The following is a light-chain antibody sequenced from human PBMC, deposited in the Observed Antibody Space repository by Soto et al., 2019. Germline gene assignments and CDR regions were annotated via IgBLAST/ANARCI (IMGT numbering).Light chain of an antibody. J-gene: IGKJ1*01. CDR3: QQYNNWPLWT. CDR2: GAS. CDR1: QTVSSN. V-gene: IGKV3-15*01. Sequence: EIVMTQSPETLSVSPGARATLSCRASQTVSSNLAWYQQKPGQAPRLLIYGASTRATGIPVRFSGSGSGTEFTLTISSLQSEDFAVYYCQQYNNWPLWTFGQGTKVEIK.